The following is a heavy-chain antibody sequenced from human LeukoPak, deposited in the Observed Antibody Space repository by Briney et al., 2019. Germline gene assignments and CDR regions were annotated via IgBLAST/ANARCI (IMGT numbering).Heavy chain of an antibody. CDR1: GGSISSSSYY. CDR3: ARECGSSWYVAALLYHNDERDYFDY. V-gene: IGHV4-39*07. D-gene: IGHD6-13*01. J-gene: IGHJ4*02. Sequence: SSETLSLTCTVSGGSISSSSYYWGWIRQPPGKGLEWIGSIYYSGSTYYNPSLKSRVTISVDTSKNQFSLKLSSVTAADTAVYYCARECGSSWYVAALLYHNDERDYFDYWGQGTLVTVSS. CDR2: IYYSGST.